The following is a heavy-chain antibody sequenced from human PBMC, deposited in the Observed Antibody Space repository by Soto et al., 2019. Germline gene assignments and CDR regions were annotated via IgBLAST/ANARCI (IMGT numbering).Heavy chain of an antibody. CDR3: ARIRVGSYDLKYYDY. D-gene: IGHD1-26*01. Sequence: EVQLVESGGGLVQPGGSLRLSCAASGFTFSDHYVDWVRQAPGKGLEWVSRIRNKANSYSTEYAASAKGRFTISRDDSKNLGYRQMSSLKTEDTAVYYCARIRVGSYDLKYYDYWGQGTLVTVSS. CDR2: IRNKANSYST. J-gene: IGHJ4*02. CDR1: GFTFSDHY. V-gene: IGHV3-72*01.